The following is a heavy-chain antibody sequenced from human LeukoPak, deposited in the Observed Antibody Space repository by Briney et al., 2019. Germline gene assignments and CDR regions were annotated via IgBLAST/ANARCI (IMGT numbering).Heavy chain of an antibody. CDR1: GGTFSRYA. D-gene: IGHD3-22*01. Sequence: SVKVSCKASGGTFSRYAISWVRQAPGQGLEWMGGIIPIFGTANYAQKFQGRVTITADESSNTAYMELNSLRSEDTAIYYCARDAAIYDSGAYYYLWWGQGTLVTVSS. CDR2: IIPIFGTA. V-gene: IGHV1-69*13. CDR3: ARDAAIYDSGAYYYLW. J-gene: IGHJ4*02.